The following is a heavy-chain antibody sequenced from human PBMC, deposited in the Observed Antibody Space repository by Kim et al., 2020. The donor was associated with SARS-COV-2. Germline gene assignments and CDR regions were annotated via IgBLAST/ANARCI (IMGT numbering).Heavy chain of an antibody. CDR1: GYTFNRYA. V-gene: IGHV1-3*04. CDR3: ARAGGENYSSHT. CDR2: ISTGNVDT. Sequence: ASVKVSCKASGYTFNRYAIHWVRQAPGQSLEWWGWISTGNVDTKYSQNFQGRVTITRDTSASTAYMELRSLRSADTGGHHCARAGGENYSSHTLGQGTLV. J-gene: IGHJ5*02. D-gene: IGHD1-7*01.